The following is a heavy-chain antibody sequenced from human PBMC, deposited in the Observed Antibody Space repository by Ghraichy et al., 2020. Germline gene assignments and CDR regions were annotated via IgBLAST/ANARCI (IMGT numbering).Heavy chain of an antibody. CDR1: GFTFSSYA. CDR2: ISGSGGST. V-gene: IGHV3-23*01. Sequence: GGSLRLSCAASGFTFSSYAMSWVRQAPGKGLEWVSAISGSGGSTYYADSVKGRFTISRDNSKNTLYLQMNSLRAEDTAVYYCAKDPNPASYYYYYYMDVWGKGTTVTVSS. D-gene: IGHD1-14*01. J-gene: IGHJ6*03. CDR3: AKDPNPASYYYYYYMDV.